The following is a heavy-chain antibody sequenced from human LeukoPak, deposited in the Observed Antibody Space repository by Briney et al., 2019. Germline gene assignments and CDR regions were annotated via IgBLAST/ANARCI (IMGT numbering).Heavy chain of an antibody. CDR3: ASDCSGGSCYSYAFDI. CDR1: GGTFSSYA. D-gene: IGHD2-15*01. V-gene: IGHV1-69*01. CDR2: IIPIFGTA. Sequence: ASVKVSCKASGGTFSSYAISWVRQAPGQGLEWMGGIIPIFGTANYAQKFQGRVTITADESTSTAYTELSSLRSEDTAVYYCASDCSGGSCYSYAFDIWGQGTMVTVSS. J-gene: IGHJ3*02.